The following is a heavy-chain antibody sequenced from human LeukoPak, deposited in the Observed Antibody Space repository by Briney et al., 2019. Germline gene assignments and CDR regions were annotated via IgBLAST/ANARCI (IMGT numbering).Heavy chain of an antibody. J-gene: IGHJ4*02. V-gene: IGHV3-48*03. CDR2: ISSSGSTI. Sequence: PGGSLRLSCAASGFTFSSYEMNWVPQAPGIGLEWVSYISSSGSTIYYADSVKGRFTISRDNAKNSLYLQMNSLRAEDTAVYYCARGLATMVRGIIPYYFDCWGQGTLVTVSS. D-gene: IGHD3-10*01. CDR3: ARGLATMVRGIIPYYFDC. CDR1: GFTFSSYE.